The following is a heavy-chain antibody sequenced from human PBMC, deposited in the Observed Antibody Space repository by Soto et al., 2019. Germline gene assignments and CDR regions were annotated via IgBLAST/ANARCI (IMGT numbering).Heavy chain of an antibody. CDR2: IYYSGST. D-gene: IGHD3-3*01. J-gene: IGHJ6*02. CDR3: ARERGDYDFWSGSPFDV. V-gene: IGHV4-59*01. CDR1: GGSISSYY. Sequence: SETLSLTCTVSGGSISSYYWSWIRQPPGKGLEWIGYIYYSGSTNYNPSLKSRVTISVDTSKNQFSLKLSSVTAADTAVYYCARERGDYDFWSGSPFDVWGQGTTVTVSS.